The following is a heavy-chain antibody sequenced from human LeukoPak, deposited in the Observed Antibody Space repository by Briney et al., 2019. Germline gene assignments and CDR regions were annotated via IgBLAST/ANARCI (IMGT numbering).Heavy chain of an antibody. J-gene: IGHJ6*03. Sequence: SETLSLTCTVSGGSISSGDYYWSWIRQPPGKGLEWIGYIYYSGSTNYNPSLKSRVTISVDTSKNQFSLKLSSVTAADTAVYYCARDLLAAAGYYYYMDVWGKGTTVTVSS. D-gene: IGHD6-13*01. V-gene: IGHV4-61*08. CDR1: GGSISSGDYY. CDR3: ARDLLAAAGYYYYMDV. CDR2: IYYSGST.